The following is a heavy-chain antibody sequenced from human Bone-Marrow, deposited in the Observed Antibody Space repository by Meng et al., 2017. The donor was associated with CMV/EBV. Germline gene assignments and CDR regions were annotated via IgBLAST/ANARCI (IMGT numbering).Heavy chain of an antibody. V-gene: IGHV4-59*01. CDR1: GGSISSYY. CDR3: ARGGGYYNHYYYGMDV. D-gene: IGHD3-22*01. Sequence: SETLSLTCTVSGGSISSYYWSWIRQPPGKGLEWIGYIYYSGSTNYNPSLKSRVTISVDTSKNQFSLKLSSVTAADTAVYYCARGGGYYNHYYYGMDVWGQGTTVTVSS. J-gene: IGHJ6*02. CDR2: IYYSGST.